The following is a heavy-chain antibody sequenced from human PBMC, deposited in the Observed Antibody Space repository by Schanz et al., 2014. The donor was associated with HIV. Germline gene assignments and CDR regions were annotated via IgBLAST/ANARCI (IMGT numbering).Heavy chain of an antibody. J-gene: IGHJ6*02. Sequence: QVQLVESGGGVVQPGRSLRLSCTASGFTFSSYGIHWVRQAPGKGLEWVAVISHDGRSQFYGDSVKGRFTISRDNSRKTLYLQMNSLRAEDTALYYCATTLYPYTSSSDYYYGMDVWGQGTTVTVSS. V-gene: IGHV3-30*03. CDR2: ISHDGRSQ. CDR3: ATTLYPYTSSSDYYYGMDV. CDR1: GFTFSSYG. D-gene: IGHD6-6*01.